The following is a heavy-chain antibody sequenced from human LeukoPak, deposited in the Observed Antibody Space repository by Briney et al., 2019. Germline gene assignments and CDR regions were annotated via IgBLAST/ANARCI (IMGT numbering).Heavy chain of an antibody. J-gene: IGHJ5*02. CDR2: INTNTGNP. CDR3: ATYCSSTSCYGSWFDP. CDR1: GYTFTSYA. Sequence: ASVKVSCKASGYTFTSYAMNWVRQAPGQGLEWMGWINTNTGNPTYAQGFTGRFVFSLDTSVSTAYLQISSLKAEDTAVCYCATYCSSTSCYGSWFDPWGQGTLVTVSS. D-gene: IGHD2-2*01. V-gene: IGHV7-4-1*02.